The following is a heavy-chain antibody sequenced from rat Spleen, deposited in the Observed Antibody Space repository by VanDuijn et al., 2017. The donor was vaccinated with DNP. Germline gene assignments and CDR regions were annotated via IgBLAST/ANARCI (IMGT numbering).Heavy chain of an antibody. CDR3: AKGDY. J-gene: IGHJ2*01. V-gene: IGHV5S23*01. CDR2: ISTSGGST. CDR1: GFTFSNYD. Sequence: EVQLVESGGDLLQPGRSLKLSCAASGFTFSNYDMAWVRQAPTKGLEWVASISTSGGSTYYRDSVKGRFTVSRDNAKSTLYLQMDSLRSEDTATYYCAKGDYWGQGVMVTVSS.